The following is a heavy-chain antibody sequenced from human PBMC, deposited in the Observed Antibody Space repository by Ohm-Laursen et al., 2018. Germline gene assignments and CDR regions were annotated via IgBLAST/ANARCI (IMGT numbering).Heavy chain of an antibody. CDR3: ARHSTAVTTFDY. D-gene: IGHD4-23*01. CDR2: INYSGNT. J-gene: IGHJ4*02. CDR1: GGAISNYY. Sequence: TLSLTCTVSGGAISNYYWSWIRQPPGKGLEWIGHINYSGNTNYNPSLKSRVTISVDTSNNQFSLKLSSVTAADSAVYYCARHSTAVTTFDYWGRGILVTVSS. V-gene: IGHV4-59*08.